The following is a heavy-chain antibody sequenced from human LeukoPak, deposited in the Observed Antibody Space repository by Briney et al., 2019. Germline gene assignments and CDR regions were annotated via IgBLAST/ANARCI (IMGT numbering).Heavy chain of an antibody. Sequence: PSETLSLTCTVSGYSISSGYYWGWIRQPPGKGLEWIGSIYHSGSTYYNPSLKSRVTTSVDTSKNQFSLKLSSVTAADTAVYYCARVHRVTMIVVVMGNWFDPWGQGTLVTVSS. J-gene: IGHJ5*02. V-gene: IGHV4-38-2*02. CDR3: ARVHRVTMIVVVMGNWFDP. D-gene: IGHD3-22*01. CDR1: GYSISSGYY. CDR2: IYHSGST.